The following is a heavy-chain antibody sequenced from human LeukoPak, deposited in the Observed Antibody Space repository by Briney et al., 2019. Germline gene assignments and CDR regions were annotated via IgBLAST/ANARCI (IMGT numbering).Heavy chain of an antibody. CDR2: ISGSSSTI. V-gene: IGHV3-48*01. CDR3: ARGSTYYDSSGQVPFDY. CDR1: GFTLSSYW. D-gene: IGHD3-22*01. Sequence: GGSLRLSCAASGFTLSSYWMNWVRQAPGKGLEWGSYISGSSSTIYYADSVKGRFTISRDNGKNTLYLQMNSLRAEDTAVYYCARGSTYYDSSGQVPFDYWGQGTLVTVSS. J-gene: IGHJ4*02.